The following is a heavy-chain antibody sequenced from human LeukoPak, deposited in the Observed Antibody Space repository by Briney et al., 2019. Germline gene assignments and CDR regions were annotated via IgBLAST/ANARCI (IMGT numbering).Heavy chain of an antibody. J-gene: IGHJ4*02. Sequence: SETLSLTCTVSGGSISSTYSWGWIRQPPGKGLEWIGNIYYSGHTYYSPSLKSRVTISVDTAKNQFSLKLSSVTAADAAVYYCASTKLGYSSGWHWGQGILVTVSS. CDR2: IYYSGHT. V-gene: IGHV4-39*01. CDR3: ASTKLGYSSGWH. D-gene: IGHD6-19*01. CDR1: GGSISSTYS.